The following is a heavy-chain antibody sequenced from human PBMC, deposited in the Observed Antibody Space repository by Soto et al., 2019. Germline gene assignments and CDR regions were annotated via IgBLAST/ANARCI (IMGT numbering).Heavy chain of an antibody. J-gene: IGHJ6*02. CDR3: ARAVRTGFYGMDV. V-gene: IGHV1-69*01. Sequence: QVQLVQSGAEVQKPGSSVKVSCRASGDSFSHYAVNWLRQAPGRGLEWMGGLIPVFGTSHYAQNFQGRVTITADESTSTAYMELSSLTSEDTAIYYCARAVRTGFYGMDVWGQGTTVTVSS. CDR1: GDSFSHYA. CDR2: LIPVFGTS.